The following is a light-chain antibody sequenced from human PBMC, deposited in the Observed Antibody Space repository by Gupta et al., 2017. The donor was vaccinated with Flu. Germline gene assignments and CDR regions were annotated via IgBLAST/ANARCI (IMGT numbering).Light chain of an antibody. J-gene: IGLJ1*01. CDR1: SNDVGGYNR. CDR2: DVI. Sequence: SAPTQPRSVSGSPCQSGTSSWTGTSNDVGGYNRVYWDEERTANAHKLMLYDVIDRTAGVTDRFSGSKSGNTASLTISERKAEEEADYYCSTHAGRGTWVFGTGTTFTVL. CDR3: STHAGRGTWV. V-gene: IGLV2-11*01.